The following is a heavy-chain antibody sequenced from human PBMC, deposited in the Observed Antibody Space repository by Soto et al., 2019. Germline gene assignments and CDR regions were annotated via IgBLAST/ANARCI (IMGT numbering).Heavy chain of an antibody. D-gene: IGHD6-13*01. CDR3: ARVGIAAAGTYDY. V-gene: IGHV4-34*01. J-gene: IGHJ4*02. CDR1: GGSFSGYY. Sequence: QVQLQQWGAGLLKPSETLSLTCAVYGGSFSGYYWSWIRQPPGKGLEWIGEINHSGSNNYNPSLKSLVTISVDTSKNQSSLKLSSVPAAATAVYYCARVGIAAAGTYDYWGQGTLVTVSS. CDR2: INHSGSN.